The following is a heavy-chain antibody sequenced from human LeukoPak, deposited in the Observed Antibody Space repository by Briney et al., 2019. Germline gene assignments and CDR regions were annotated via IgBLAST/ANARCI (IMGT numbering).Heavy chain of an antibody. Sequence: GASVKVSCKASGYTFSSYGITWMRQAPGQGLEWIGWSSAYNHDTHYAQNLQDRVTMTTDTSTSTDYMELRSLTSDDTALYYCARDTALTTIAGGPDYWGHGTLVTVSS. D-gene: IGHD2-8*02. V-gene: IGHV1-18*01. CDR2: SSAYNHDT. CDR3: ARDTALTTIAGGPDY. J-gene: IGHJ4*01. CDR1: GYTFSSYG.